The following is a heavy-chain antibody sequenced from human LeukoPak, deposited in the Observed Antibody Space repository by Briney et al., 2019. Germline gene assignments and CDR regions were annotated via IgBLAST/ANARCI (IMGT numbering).Heavy chain of an antibody. Sequence: GGSLRLSCAASGFTVSSNYMSWVRQAPGKGLEWVSVIYSGGSTYYADSVKGRFTVSRDNSKNTLYLQMNSLRAEDRAVYYYARQTSDFDYWGKGTLVTVSS. D-gene: IGHD1/OR15-1a*01. CDR1: GFTVSSNY. CDR2: IYSGGST. CDR3: ARQTSDFDY. J-gene: IGHJ4*02. V-gene: IGHV3-66*04.